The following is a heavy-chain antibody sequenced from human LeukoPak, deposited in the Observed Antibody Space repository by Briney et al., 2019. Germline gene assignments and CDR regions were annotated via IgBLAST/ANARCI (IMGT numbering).Heavy chain of an antibody. CDR3: AGTTVGTHDAFDI. CDR1: GYTFTGYY. D-gene: IGHD4-17*01. Sequence: ASVKVSCKASGYTFTGYYMHWVRQAPGQGLEWTGWINPNSGGTNYAQKFQGRVTMTRDTSISTAYMELSRLRSDDTAVYYCAGTTVGTHDAFDIWGQGTMVTVSS. CDR2: INPNSGGT. J-gene: IGHJ3*02. V-gene: IGHV1-2*02.